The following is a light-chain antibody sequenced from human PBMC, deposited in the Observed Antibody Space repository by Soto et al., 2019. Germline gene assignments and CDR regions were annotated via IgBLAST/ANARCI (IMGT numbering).Light chain of an antibody. CDR2: DAF. Sequence: DIPMTQSPSTLSASVGDRVSISCRASQSVSVWVAWYQQKPGAAPKLLIYDAFTVDTGVASRFSGSGAGTDFTLTLDSLQTEDFAPSYGQQYDGFSRTFGQRTKV. V-gene: IGKV1-5*01. CDR1: QSVSVW. J-gene: IGKJ1*01. CDR3: QQYDGFSRT.